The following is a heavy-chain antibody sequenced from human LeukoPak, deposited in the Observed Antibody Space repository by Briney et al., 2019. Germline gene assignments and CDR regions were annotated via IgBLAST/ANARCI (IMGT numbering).Heavy chain of an antibody. D-gene: IGHD6-19*01. V-gene: IGHV3-48*01. CDR1: GFTFSTYS. J-gene: IGHJ4*02. CDR3: ARASRNVYTSAWYMDY. Sequence: GGSLRLSCAPSGFTFSTYSMNWVRQAPGKGLEWVSYISSGSSTIYYADSMKGRFTISRDNAKNSLYLQMNSLRAEDTAVYYCARASRNVYTSAWYMDYWGQGTLVTASS. CDR2: ISSGSSTI.